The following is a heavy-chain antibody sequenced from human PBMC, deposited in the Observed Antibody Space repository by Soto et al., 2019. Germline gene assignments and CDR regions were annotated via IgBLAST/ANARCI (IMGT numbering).Heavy chain of an antibody. CDR2: IYYSGST. J-gene: IGHJ5*02. D-gene: IGHD1-26*01. V-gene: IGHV4-59*01. CDR3: ARSMGATNWFDP. CDR1: GGSISSYY. Sequence: SETLSLTCTVSGGSISSYYWSWIRQPPGKGLEWIGYIYYSGSTNYNPSLKSRVTISVDTSKNQFSLKLSSVTAADTAVYYCARSMGATNWFDPWGQGTLVTVSS.